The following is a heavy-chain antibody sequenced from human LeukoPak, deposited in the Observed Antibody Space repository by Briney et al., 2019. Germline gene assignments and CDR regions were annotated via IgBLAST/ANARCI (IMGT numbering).Heavy chain of an antibody. CDR2: IIPILGIA. Sequence: SVKVSCKASGGTFSSYAISWVRQAPGQGLEWMGRIIPILGIANYAQKFQGRVTMTRNTSISTAYMELSSLRSEDTAVYYCARGPSRVWGSYRYSLWEIDPWGQGTLVTVSS. CDR1: GGTFSSYA. J-gene: IGHJ5*02. CDR3: ARGPSRVWGSYRYSLWEIDP. D-gene: IGHD3-16*02. V-gene: IGHV1-69*04.